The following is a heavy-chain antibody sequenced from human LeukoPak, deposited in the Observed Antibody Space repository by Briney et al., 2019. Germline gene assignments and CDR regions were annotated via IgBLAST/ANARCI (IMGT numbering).Heavy chain of an antibody. CDR2: IYHSGST. CDR1: GGSISSGYY. D-gene: IGHD3-16*02. Sequence: SETLSLTCTVSGGSISSGYYWGWIRQPPGKGLEWIGSIYHSGSTYYNPSLKSRVTISVDTSKNQFSLKLSSVTAADTAVYYCARDHKMITFGGVIVRDAFDIWGQGTMVTVSS. V-gene: IGHV4-38-2*02. J-gene: IGHJ3*02. CDR3: ARDHKMITFGGVIVRDAFDI.